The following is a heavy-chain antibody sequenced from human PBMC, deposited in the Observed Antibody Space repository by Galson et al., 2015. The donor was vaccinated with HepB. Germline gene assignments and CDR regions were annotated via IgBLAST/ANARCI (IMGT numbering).Heavy chain of an antibody. Sequence: SLRLSCAASGFTFSSYGMHWVRQAPGKGLEWVAVISYDGSNKYYADSVKGRFTISRDNSKNTLYLQMNSLRAEDTAVYYCAKDPHCSSTSCYVRGYDFWSGYFDYWGQGTLVTVSS. CDR3: AKDPHCSSTSCYVRGYDFWSGYFDY. V-gene: IGHV3-30*18. D-gene: IGHD2-2*01. CDR2: ISYDGSNK. J-gene: IGHJ4*02. CDR1: GFTFSSYG.